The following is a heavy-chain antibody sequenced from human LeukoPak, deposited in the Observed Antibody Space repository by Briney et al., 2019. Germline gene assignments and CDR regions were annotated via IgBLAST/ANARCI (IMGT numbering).Heavy chain of an antibody. CDR2: MNPNSGNT. Sequence: ASVKVSCKASGYTFTSYDINWVRQATGQGLEWMGWMNPNSGNTGYAQKFQGRVTMTRNTSISTAYKELSSLRSEDTAVYYCARWDSSSWSGWFDPWGQGTLVTVSS. CDR1: GYTFTSYD. J-gene: IGHJ5*02. D-gene: IGHD6-13*01. V-gene: IGHV1-8*01. CDR3: ARWDSSSWSGWFDP.